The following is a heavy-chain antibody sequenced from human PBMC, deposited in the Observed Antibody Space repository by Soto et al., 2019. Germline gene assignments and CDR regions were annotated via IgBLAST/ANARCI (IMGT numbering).Heavy chain of an antibody. V-gene: IGHV1-46*01. CDR3: ARDVLGHVNYETIGYYFDH. CDR2: IDPSGGIT. J-gene: IGHJ4*02. Sequence: QVQLSQFGAEVKKPGASVKISCKASGYSFTNFHIHWVRQAPGQGLEWMGMIDPSGGITRDAQRLQGRITMTRDASTSTVYMELRSLTSEDTAVYYCARDVLGHVNYETIGYYFDHWGQGTQVTVSS. CDR1: GYSFTNFH. D-gene: IGHD3-22*01.